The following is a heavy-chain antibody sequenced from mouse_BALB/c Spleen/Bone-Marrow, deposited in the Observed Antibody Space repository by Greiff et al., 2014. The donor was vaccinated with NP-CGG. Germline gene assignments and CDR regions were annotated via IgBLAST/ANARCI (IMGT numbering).Heavy chain of an antibody. D-gene: IGHD2-1*01. V-gene: IGHV7-3*02. Sequence: EVNLVESGGGLVQPGGSLRLSCAVSGFTFTDYYMSWVRQPPGKALEWLGFIRTKAKGSTTEYSASVKVRFTITRDNSQSILYLQMNTLRAEDSDTYECARDSNNDIYWYFDVWGAGTTVTVSS. CDR1: GFTFTDYY. J-gene: IGHJ1*01. CDR3: ARDSNNDIYWYFDV. CDR2: IRTKAKGSTT.